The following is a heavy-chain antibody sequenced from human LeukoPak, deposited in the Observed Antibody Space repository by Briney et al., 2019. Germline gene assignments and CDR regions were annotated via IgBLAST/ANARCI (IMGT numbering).Heavy chain of an antibody. V-gene: IGHV3-74*01. CDR1: GFTFSNYW. CDR2: INGDGSST. Sequence: PGGSLRLSCGASGFTFSNYWMHWVRQAPGKGLVWVSRINGDGSSTSYADSVKGRFTISRDNAKNTLWLQMNSLRAEDTAVYYCAKDGGCSYGWLNDYWGQGTLVSVSS. D-gene: IGHD5-18*01. J-gene: IGHJ4*02. CDR3: AKDGGCSYGWLNDY.